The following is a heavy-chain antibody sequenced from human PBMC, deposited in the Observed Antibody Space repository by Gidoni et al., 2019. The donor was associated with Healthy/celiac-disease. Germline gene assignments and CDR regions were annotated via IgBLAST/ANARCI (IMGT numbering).Heavy chain of an antibody. CDR2: TYYSGST. V-gene: IGHV4-31*03. CDR3: ARSPVPDGGDYYSEENYYYMDV. CDR1: GSSISSGCFY. Sequence: QVQLQESGPGLVKPSQTLSLTCTVSGSSISSGCFYWSWICQHPGKGLEWIGYTYYSGSTCYNPSLKSRVTISVDTSKNQFSMKLSSVTAADTAVYYCARSPVPDGGDYYSEENYYYMDVWGKGTTVTVSS. J-gene: IGHJ6*03. D-gene: IGHD2-21*02.